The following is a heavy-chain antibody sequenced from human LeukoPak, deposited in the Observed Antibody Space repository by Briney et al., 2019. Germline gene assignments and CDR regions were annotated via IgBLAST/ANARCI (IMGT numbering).Heavy chain of an antibody. CDR1: GGSISSSSYY. CDR2: IYYSGST. V-gene: IGHV4-39*01. J-gene: IGHJ3*02. Sequence: PSETLSLTCTVSGGSISSSSYYWGWIRQPPGKGLEWIGSIYYSGSTYYNPSLKSRFTISVDTSKNQFSLKLSSVTAADTAVYYCARYCGGDCPHPHAFDIWGQGTMVTVSS. CDR3: ARYCGGDCPHPHAFDI. D-gene: IGHD2-21*02.